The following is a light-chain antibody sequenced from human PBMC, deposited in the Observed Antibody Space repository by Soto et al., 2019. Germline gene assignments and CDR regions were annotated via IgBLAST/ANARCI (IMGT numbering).Light chain of an antibody. V-gene: IGLV1-44*01. J-gene: IGLJ1*01. CDR1: SSNIGGNT. CDR2: SND. CDR3: AAWDARLDGLYV. Sequence: QLVLTQPPSASGTPGQRVTISCSGSSSNIGGNTVNWYRQVPGTSPKLLIYSNDQRHSGVPDRHSGSKSGTSASLAISGLLSEDEADYYCAAWDARLDGLYVFGPGTKLSVL.